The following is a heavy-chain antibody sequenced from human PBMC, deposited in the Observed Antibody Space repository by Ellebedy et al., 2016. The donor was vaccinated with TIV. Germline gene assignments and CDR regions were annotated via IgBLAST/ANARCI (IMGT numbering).Heavy chain of an antibody. Sequence: AASVKVSCKASGYTFTSYGISWVRQAPGQGLEWMGGIIPIFGTANYAQKFQGRVTITADESTSTAYMELSSLRSEDTAVYYCARGASCSGGSCYYFDYWGQGTLVTVSS. D-gene: IGHD2-15*01. CDR1: GYTFTSYG. CDR3: ARGASCSGGSCYYFDY. J-gene: IGHJ4*02. CDR2: IIPIFGTA. V-gene: IGHV1-69*13.